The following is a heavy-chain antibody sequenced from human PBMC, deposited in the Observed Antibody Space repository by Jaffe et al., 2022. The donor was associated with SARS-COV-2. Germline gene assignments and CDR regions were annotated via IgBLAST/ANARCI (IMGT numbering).Heavy chain of an antibody. Sequence: QLQLQESGPGLVKPSETLSLTCTVSGGSISSSSYYWGWIRQPPGKGLEWIGSIYYSGSTYYNPSLKSRVTISVDTSKNQFSLKLSSVTAADTAVYYCARHRGERWLQFGPSYFDYWGQGTLVTVSS. CDR2: IYYSGST. CDR3: ARHRGERWLQFGPSYFDY. D-gene: IGHD5-12*01. V-gene: IGHV4-39*01. J-gene: IGHJ4*02. CDR1: GGSISSSSYY.